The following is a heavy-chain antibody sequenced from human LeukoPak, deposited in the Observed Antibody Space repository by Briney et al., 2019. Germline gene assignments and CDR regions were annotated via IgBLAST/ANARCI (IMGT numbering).Heavy chain of an antibody. CDR3: ARFSSRRSPFDY. CDR1: GFTLSSYW. V-gene: IGHV3-7*01. Sequence: GGSLSLPCVASGFTLSSYWMSCVRQAPAKGREGVANTKQDETEKNHTDSAEGRSKISRQNAENSLYVEVNSQRADHTRVYLCARFSSRRSPFDYWGQATLVSAS. J-gene: IGHJ4*02. D-gene: IGHD3-10*01. CDR2: TKQDETEK.